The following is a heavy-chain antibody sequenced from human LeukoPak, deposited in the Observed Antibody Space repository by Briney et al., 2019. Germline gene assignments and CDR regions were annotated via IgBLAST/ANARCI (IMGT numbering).Heavy chain of an antibody. V-gene: IGHV3-7*03. D-gene: IGHD6-13*01. J-gene: IGHJ4*02. CDR2: IKQDGSEK. Sequence: PGGSLRLSCAGSGFIFSSAWMNWVRQAPGKGLEWVANIKQDGSEKHYVDSVKGRFTISRDNANNLLFLQMNSLRAGDTAMYFCARSQQLGYWGQGTLVTVSS. CDR3: ARSQQLGY. CDR1: GFIFSSAW.